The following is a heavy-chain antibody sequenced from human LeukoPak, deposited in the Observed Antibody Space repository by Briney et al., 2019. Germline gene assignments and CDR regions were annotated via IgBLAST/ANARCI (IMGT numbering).Heavy chain of an antibody. CDR3: ASYDSSGYYSY. D-gene: IGHD3-22*01. J-gene: IGHJ4*02. CDR2: IYHSGST. Sequence: PSETLSLTCAVSGGSISSSNWWSWVRQPPGKGLEWIGEIYHSGSTNYNPSLKNRVTISVDKSKNQFSLKLSSVTAADTAVYYCASYDSSGYYSYWGQGTLVTVSS. CDR1: GGSISSSNW. V-gene: IGHV4-4*02.